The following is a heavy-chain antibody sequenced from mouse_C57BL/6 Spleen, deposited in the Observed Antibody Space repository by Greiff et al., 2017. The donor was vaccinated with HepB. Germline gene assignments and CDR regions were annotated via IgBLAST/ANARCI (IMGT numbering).Heavy chain of an antibody. Sequence: EVQLQQSGPELVKPGASVKISCKASGYSFTDYNMNWVKQSNGKSLEWIGVINPNYGTTSYNQKFKGKATLTVDQSSSTAYMQLNSLTSEDSAVYCCARSDYYGSSYRYYAMDYWGQGISVTVSS. CDR2: INPNYGTT. J-gene: IGHJ4*01. V-gene: IGHV1-39*01. CDR3: ARSDYYGSSYRYYAMDY. D-gene: IGHD1-1*01. CDR1: GYSFTDYN.